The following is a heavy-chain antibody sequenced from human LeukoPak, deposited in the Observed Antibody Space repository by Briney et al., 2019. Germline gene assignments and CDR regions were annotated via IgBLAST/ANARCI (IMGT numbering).Heavy chain of an antibody. Sequence: PGGSLRLSCVASGFIFSSYSMNWVRQAPGKGLEWVSSISSSSSYIYYADSVKGRFTISRDNAKNSLFLQIHSLRAEDTAVYYCARASSNLNYYGSGGLDYWGQGTLVTVSS. V-gene: IGHV3-21*01. CDR2: ISSSSSYI. D-gene: IGHD3-10*01. J-gene: IGHJ4*02. CDR1: GFIFSSYS. CDR3: ARASSNLNYYGSGGLDY.